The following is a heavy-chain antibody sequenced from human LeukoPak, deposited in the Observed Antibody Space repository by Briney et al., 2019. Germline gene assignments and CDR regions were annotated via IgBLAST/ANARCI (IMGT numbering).Heavy chain of an antibody. Sequence: GGSLRSSCAASGFTFSSYAMSWVRQAPGKGLEWVSGISGSGDNTYYADSVKGRFTISRDNSKNTLYVQVNSLGTEDTAAYYCAKGSYYDSSGSFYFDYWGQGTLVTVSS. J-gene: IGHJ4*02. V-gene: IGHV3-23*01. CDR2: ISGSGDNT. CDR3: AKGSYYDSSGSFYFDY. D-gene: IGHD3-22*01. CDR1: GFTFSSYA.